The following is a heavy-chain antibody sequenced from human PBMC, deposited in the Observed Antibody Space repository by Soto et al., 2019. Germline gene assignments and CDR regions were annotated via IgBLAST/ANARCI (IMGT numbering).Heavy chain of an antibody. CDR2: IIPIFGTA. J-gene: IGHJ6*02. D-gene: IGHD3-10*01. CDR1: GGTFSSYA. CDR3: ARTILWFGEPHYYYYYGMDV. V-gene: IGHV1-69*13. Sequence: GASVKVSCKASGGTFSSYAISWVRQAPGQGLEWMGGIIPIFGTANYAQKFQGRVTITADESTSTAYMELSSLRSEDTAVYYCARTILWFGEPHYYYYYGMDVWGQGTTVTVSS.